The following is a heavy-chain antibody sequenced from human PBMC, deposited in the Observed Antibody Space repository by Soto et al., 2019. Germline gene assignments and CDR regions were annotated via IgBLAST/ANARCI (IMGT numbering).Heavy chain of an antibody. V-gene: IGHV4-39*01. CDR2: IYYSGST. CDR3: ARLPLWFGETHLNWFDP. CDR1: GGSISSSSYY. D-gene: IGHD3-10*01. J-gene: IGHJ5*02. Sequence: SETLSLTCTVSGGSISSSSYYWGWIRQPPGKGLEWIGSIYYSGSTYYNPSLKSRVTISVDTSKNQFSLKLSSVTAADTAVYYCARLPLWFGETHLNWFDPWGQGTLVTVFS.